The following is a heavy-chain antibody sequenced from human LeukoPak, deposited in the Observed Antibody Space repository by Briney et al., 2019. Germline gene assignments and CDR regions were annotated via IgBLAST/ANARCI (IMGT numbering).Heavy chain of an antibody. CDR1: GYTFTGYY. V-gene: IGHV1-2*02. J-gene: IGHJ1*01. CDR3: ARDRYSSGWYYFQH. D-gene: IGHD6-13*01. CDR2: INPNSGGT. Sequence: ASVKVSCKASGYTFTGYYMHWVRQAPGQGLEWMGWINPNSGGTNYAQKFQGRVTMTRDTSISTAYMELSRLRSDDTAVYYCARDRYSSGWYYFQHWGQGTLVTVSS.